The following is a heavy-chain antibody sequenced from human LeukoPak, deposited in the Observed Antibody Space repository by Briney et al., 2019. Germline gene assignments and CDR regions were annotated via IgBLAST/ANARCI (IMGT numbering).Heavy chain of an antibody. D-gene: IGHD6-13*01. CDR1: GYTFTSYD. CDR3: ARGLVQEGYNWFDP. Sequence: ASVKVSCKASGYTFTSYDINWVRQATGQGLEWMGWMNPNSGNTGYAQKFQGRVTITRNTSISTAYMELRSLRSDDTAVYYCARGLVQEGYNWFDPWGQGTLVTVSS. CDR2: MNPNSGNT. V-gene: IGHV1-8*03. J-gene: IGHJ5*02.